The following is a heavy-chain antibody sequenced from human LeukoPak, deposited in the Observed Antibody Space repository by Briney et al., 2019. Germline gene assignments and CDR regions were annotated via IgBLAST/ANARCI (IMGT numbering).Heavy chain of an antibody. D-gene: IGHD6-6*01. V-gene: IGHV3-53*01. J-gene: IGHJ4*02. CDR3: ARLTSVLVV. CDR1: AFTVSSNH. Sequence: GGSLRLSCAASAFTVSSNHMTWVRQAPGKGLEWVSIIYSAGNTDYADSVKGRFTISRDTSKNTVYLQMNSLRAEDTAVYYCARLTSVLVVWGQGTLVTISS. CDR2: IYSAGNT.